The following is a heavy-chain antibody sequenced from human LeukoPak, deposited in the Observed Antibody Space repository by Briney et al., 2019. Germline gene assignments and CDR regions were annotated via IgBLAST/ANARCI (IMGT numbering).Heavy chain of an antibody. J-gene: IGHJ6*02. CDR1: GFTFDDYA. CDR3: AKGWYQNSYYYGMDV. CDR2: ISWDGGST. V-gene: IGHV3-43D*03. D-gene: IGHD6-13*01. Sequence: PGGSLRLSCAASGFTFDDYAMHWVRQAPGKGLEWVSLISWDGGSTYYADSVKGRFTISRDNSKNSLYLQMNSLRAEDTALYYCAKGWYQNSYYYGMDVWGQGTTVTVSS.